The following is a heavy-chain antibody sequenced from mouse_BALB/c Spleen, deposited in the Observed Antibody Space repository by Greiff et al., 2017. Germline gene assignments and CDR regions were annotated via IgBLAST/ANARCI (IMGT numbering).Heavy chain of an antibody. CDR2: INPSSGYT. V-gene: IGHV1-4*02. Sequence: VQLQQSGAELAKPGASVKMSCKASGYTFTSYTMHWVKQRPGQGLEWIGYINPSSGYTEYNQKFKDKTTLTADKSSSTAYMQLSSLTSEASAVYYCAREGDGGYFDDWGQGTTLTVSS. J-gene: IGHJ2*01. CDR1: GYTFTSYT. D-gene: IGHD3-3*01. CDR3: AREGDGGYFDD.